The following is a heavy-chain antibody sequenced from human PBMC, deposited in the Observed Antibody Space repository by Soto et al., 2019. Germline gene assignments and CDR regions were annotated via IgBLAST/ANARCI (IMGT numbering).Heavy chain of an antibody. CDR2: IYYSGYT. D-gene: IGHD4-17*01. Sequence: QVQLQESGPGLVKPSQTLSLTCTVSGDSFSSADYKWSWIRQPPGKGLEWIGYIYYSGYTYNNPSLKSRLTMSVDTSKNQFFLKLSSVTAADTAVYYCARSGDYVAFDYGGQGTLVTVS. V-gene: IGHV4-30-4*01. CDR1: GDSFSSADYK. CDR3: ARSGDYVAFDY. J-gene: IGHJ4*02.